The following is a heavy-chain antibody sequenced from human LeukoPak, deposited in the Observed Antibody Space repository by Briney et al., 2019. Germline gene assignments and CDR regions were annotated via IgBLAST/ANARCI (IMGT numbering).Heavy chain of an antibody. Sequence: GLSLRLSCAASGLTFSSYGVQGAPQAPGKGRESVTVKWYEGSNKYYADSVKGRFTIYRHNSKNTLYLQMNSLRAEDTAVYSCARYGYGGTMVRGVQPRYYFDFWGQGTLVTVSS. CDR3: ARYGYGGTMVRGVQPRYYFDF. CDR1: GLTFSSYG. CDR2: KWYEGSNK. D-gene: IGHD3-10*01. J-gene: IGHJ4*02. V-gene: IGHV3-33*01.